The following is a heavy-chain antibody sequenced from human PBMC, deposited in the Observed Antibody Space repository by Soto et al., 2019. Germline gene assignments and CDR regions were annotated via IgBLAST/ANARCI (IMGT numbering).Heavy chain of an antibody. J-gene: IGHJ3*01. D-gene: IGHD2-8*02. CDR1: GFTFSSYA. CDR3: ARAYCSGGICYTGGAFDV. CDR2: INGGGGST. Sequence: EVQLLESGGGLVQPGGSLRLSCAASGFTFSSYAISWVRQAPGKGLEWVSSINGGGGSTYYADSAKGRFTISRDSSTNTVYLQMNSLRAEDTAVYYCARAYCSGGICYTGGAFDVWGQGTMLTVSS. V-gene: IGHV3-23*01.